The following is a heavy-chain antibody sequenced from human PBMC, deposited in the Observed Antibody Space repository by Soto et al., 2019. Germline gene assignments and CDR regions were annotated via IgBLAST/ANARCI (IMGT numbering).Heavy chain of an antibody. CDR2: VSSDGSNK. J-gene: IGHJ5*02. CDR1: GFIFSKYG. Sequence: LRLSCVASGFIFSKYGMHWVRQAPGKGLEWVASVSSDGSNKYYADSVKGRFTISRDNSKSTLYLQVDSLRGDDTAVYYCAKDRVIQLLPIWPDPWGKGTWGTVSS. CDR3: AKDRVIQLLPIWPDP. V-gene: IGHV3-30*18. D-gene: IGHD2-2*01.